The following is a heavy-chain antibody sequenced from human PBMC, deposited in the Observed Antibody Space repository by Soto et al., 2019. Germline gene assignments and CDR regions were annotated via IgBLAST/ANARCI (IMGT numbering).Heavy chain of an antibody. J-gene: IGHJ4*02. CDR2: ISVSGNII. CDR3: VRDTMRASAAASLDY. V-gene: IGHV3-48*03. Sequence: PGGSLRLSCAASGFTFSTYEFNWVRQAPGRGLEWISYISVSGNIIKYADSVKGRFTISRDNAENSLHLHMSSLRVDDTAVYFCVRDTMRASAAASLDYWGQVTQVTVS. CDR1: GFTFSTYE. D-gene: IGHD6-13*01.